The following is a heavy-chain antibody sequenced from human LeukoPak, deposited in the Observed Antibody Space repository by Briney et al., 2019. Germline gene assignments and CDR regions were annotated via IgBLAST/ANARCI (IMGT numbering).Heavy chain of an antibody. Sequence: GGSLRLSCAASGFTFNNYAMSWVRQAPGKGLEWVSTITTSDGNTYYADSVKGRFTVSRDNSKNTLYLQMNSLRAEDTAVYYCAKDGGLWVSAHWGDSWGRGTLVTVSS. CDR2: ITTSDGNT. CDR3: AKDGGLWVSAHWGDS. CDR1: GFTFNNYA. D-gene: IGHD7-27*01. V-gene: IGHV3-23*01. J-gene: IGHJ4*02.